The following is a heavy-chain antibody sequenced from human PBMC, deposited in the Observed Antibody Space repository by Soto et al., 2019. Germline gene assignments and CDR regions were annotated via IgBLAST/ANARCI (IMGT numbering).Heavy chain of an antibody. CDR3: ARDFAYFDS. CDR1: GGSFNSGSYS. Sequence: SETLSLTCTVSGGSFNSGSYSWIWIRQPPGKGLEWIGYVYHTGRTSYNPSLKSRVSISMDTSKNQFSLNLDSVTAADTAVYFCARDFAYFDSWGQGTLVTVSS. CDR2: VYHTGRT. V-gene: IGHV4-61*01. J-gene: IGHJ4*02. D-gene: IGHD3-3*01.